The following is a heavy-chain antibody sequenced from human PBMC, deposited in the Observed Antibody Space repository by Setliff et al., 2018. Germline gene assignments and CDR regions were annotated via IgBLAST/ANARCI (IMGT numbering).Heavy chain of an antibody. D-gene: IGHD6-19*01. CDR1: GVYLDAYS. CDR2: ISHRGST. V-gene: IGHV4-34*01. CDR3: ARAPVGDRNGLFDS. Sequence: SETLSLTCAVYGVYGVYLDAYSWSWIRQPPGQGLEWIGEISHRGSTNYNPSLKSRVTISVDTSKNHFSLELTSVTAADTAVYYCARAPVGDRNGLFDSWGQGTLVTVSS. J-gene: IGHJ4*02.